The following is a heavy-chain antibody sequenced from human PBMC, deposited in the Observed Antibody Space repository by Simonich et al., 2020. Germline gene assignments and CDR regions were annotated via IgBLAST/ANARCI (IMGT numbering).Heavy chain of an antibody. Sequence: EVQLVESGGGLVKPGGSLRLSCAASGFTFSSYSMNWVRQAPGKGMEWVSSNRRSISYRYYADSVKGRFTISRDNAKNSLYLQMNSLRAEDTAVYYCARGIVGASGAFDIWGQGTMVTVSS. J-gene: IGHJ3*02. V-gene: IGHV3-21*01. CDR1: GFTFSSYS. CDR2: NRRSISYR. CDR3: ARGIVGASGAFDI. D-gene: IGHD1-26*01.